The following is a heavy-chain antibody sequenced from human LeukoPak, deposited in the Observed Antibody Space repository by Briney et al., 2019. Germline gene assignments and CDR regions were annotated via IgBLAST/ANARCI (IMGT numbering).Heavy chain of an antibody. J-gene: IGHJ4*02. CDR2: ISSSSSTI. D-gene: IGHD1-26*01. Sequence: GGSLRLSCAASGFTFSSYSMNWVRQAPGKGLEWVSYISSSSSTIYYADSVKGRFTISRDNAKNSLYLQMNSLRAEDTAVYYCARARGSYPDYWGQGTLVTVSS. V-gene: IGHV3-48*01. CDR1: GFTFSSYS. CDR3: ARARGSYPDY.